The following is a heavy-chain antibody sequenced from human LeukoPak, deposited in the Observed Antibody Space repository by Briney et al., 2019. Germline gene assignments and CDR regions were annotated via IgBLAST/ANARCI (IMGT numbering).Heavy chain of an antibody. CDR3: ARHSGIAVAGADFDY. D-gene: IGHD6-19*01. CDR2: IYYSGST. J-gene: IGHJ4*02. CDR1: GGSISSYY. Sequence: PSETLSPTCTVSGGSISSYYWSWIRQPPGKGLEWIGYIYYSGSTNYNPSLKSRVTISVDTSKNQFSLKLSSVTAADTAVYYCARHSGIAVAGADFDYWGQGTLVTVSS. V-gene: IGHV4-59*08.